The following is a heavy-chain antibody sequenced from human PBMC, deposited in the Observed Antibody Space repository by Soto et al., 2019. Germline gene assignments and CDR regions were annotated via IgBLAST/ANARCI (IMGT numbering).Heavy chain of an antibody. CDR2: ISYDGSNK. CDR3: AREYTAPFDY. D-gene: IGHD1-1*01. V-gene: IGHV3-30-3*01. CDR1: GFTFSSCV. J-gene: IGHJ4*02. Sequence: GGSLRLSCAASGFTFSSCVMHWVRQAPGKGLEWVAVISYDGSNKYYADSVKGRFTISRDNSKNTLYLQMNSLRAEDTAVYYCAREYTAPFDYWGQGTLVTVSS.